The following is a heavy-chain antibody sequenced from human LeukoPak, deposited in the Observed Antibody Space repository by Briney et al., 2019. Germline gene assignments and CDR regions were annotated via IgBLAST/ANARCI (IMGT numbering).Heavy chain of an antibody. CDR2: ISTSGTGK. J-gene: IGHJ4*02. CDR1: GFTFSSYD. V-gene: IGHV3-48*03. CDR3: ARRPGSYFDY. Sequence: GGSLRPSCAASGFTFSSYDMTWVRQAPGKGLEWVSYISTSGTGKYYADSVKGRFTISRDNAKNSLHLQMNSLRGEDTAVYYCARRPGSYFDYWGQGTLVTVSS. D-gene: IGHD1-26*01.